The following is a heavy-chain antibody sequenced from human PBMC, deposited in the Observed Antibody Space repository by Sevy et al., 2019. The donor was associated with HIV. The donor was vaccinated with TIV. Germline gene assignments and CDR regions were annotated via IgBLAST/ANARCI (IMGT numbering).Heavy chain of an antibody. CDR2: ISYDGSNK. CDR3: AREKWDYPSSFDY. V-gene: IGHV3-30-3*01. J-gene: IGHJ4*02. D-gene: IGHD1-26*01. CDR1: GFTFSSYA. Sequence: GGSLRLSCAASGFTFSSYAMHWVRQAPGKGLEWVAVISYDGSNKYYADSVKGRFTISRDNSKNRLYLQMNSLRAEDTAVYYCAREKWDYPSSFDYWGQGTLVTVSS.